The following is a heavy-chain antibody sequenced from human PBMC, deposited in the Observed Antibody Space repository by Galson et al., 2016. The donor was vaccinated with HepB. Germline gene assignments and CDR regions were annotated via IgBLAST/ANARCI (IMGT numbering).Heavy chain of an antibody. CDR2: IFYSGRT. CDR3: ASGYYYMDV. V-gene: IGHV4-31*03. CDR1: GGSINSGGHY. J-gene: IGHJ6*03. Sequence: TLSLTCTVSGGSINSGGHYWSWIRQHPGKGLEWIGYIFYSGRTYHNPSLKHRITISVDTSKNQFSLKLSSLTAADTAVYYCASGYYYMDVWGKGTTVTVSS.